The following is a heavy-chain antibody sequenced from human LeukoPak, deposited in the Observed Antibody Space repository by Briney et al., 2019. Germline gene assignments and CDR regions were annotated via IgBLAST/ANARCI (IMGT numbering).Heavy chain of an antibody. D-gene: IGHD2-2*01. CDR3: ARGCSSTSCWLRMDV. CDR1: GGTMSTTVW. J-gene: IGHJ6*02. Sequence: SETLSLTCTVSGGTMSTTVWWNWVRQSPGKGLEWIGEIYHTGITNYNPSLNSRVTISMDKSKSQFSLNLTAVTAADTAVYYCARGCSSTSCWLRMDVWGQGTTVTVSS. CDR2: IYHTGIT. V-gene: IGHV4-4*02.